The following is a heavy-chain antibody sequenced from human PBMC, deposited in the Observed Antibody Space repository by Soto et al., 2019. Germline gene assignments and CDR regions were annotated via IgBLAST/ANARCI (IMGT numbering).Heavy chain of an antibody. D-gene: IGHD4-4*01. CDR1: GGSFSGYY. CDR2: INHSGST. Sequence: PSETLSLTCAVYGGSFSGYYWSWIRQPPGKGLEWIGEINHSGSTNYNPSLKSRVTISVDTSKNQFSLKLSSATAADTAVYYCARVDYSPPYYYGMDVWGQGTTVTVSS. J-gene: IGHJ6*02. V-gene: IGHV4-34*01. CDR3: ARVDYSPPYYYGMDV.